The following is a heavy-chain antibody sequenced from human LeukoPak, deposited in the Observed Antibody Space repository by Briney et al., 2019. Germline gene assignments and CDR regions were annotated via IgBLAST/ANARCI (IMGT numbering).Heavy chain of an antibody. D-gene: IGHD1-26*01. CDR2: LNWNGDST. Sequence: GGSLRLSCAASGFTFDDYGMSWVRQAPGKGLEWASGLNWNGDSTGYADSVMGRFTISRDNAKNSLYLQMNSLRAEDTALYYCARGYSESYSDYWGQGTLVTVSS. CDR3: ARGYSESYSDY. J-gene: IGHJ4*02. CDR1: GFTFDDYG. V-gene: IGHV3-20*04.